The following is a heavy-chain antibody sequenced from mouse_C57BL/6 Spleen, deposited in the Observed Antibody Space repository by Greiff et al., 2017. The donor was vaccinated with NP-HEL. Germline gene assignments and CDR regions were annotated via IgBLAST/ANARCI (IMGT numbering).Heavy chain of an antibody. CDR2: ISDGGSYT. V-gene: IGHV5-4*03. D-gene: IGHD2-4*01. CDR1: GFTFSSYA. CDR3: ARRDYDYGFAY. Sequence: EVMLVESGGGLVKPGGSLKLSCAASGFTFSSYAMSWVRQTPEKRLEWVATISDGGSYTSYPDNVKGRFTISRDNAKNNLYLQMSHLKSEDTAMYYCARRDYDYGFAYWGQGTLVTVSA. J-gene: IGHJ3*01.